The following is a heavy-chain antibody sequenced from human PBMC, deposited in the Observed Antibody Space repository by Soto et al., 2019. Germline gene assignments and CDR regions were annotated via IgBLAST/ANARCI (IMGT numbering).Heavy chain of an antibody. V-gene: IGHV1-8*01. CDR1: GYTFTSYD. CDR2: MNPNSGNT. Sequence: QVQLVQSGAEVKKPGASVKVSCKASGYTFTSYDINWVRQATGQGLEWMGWMNPNSGNTGYAQKFQGRDTXTXXTSISTAYMELSSMRSEDTAVYYGAKTLYGDNVDYWGQGTLVTVSS. CDR3: AKTLYGDNVDY. D-gene: IGHD4-17*01. J-gene: IGHJ4*02.